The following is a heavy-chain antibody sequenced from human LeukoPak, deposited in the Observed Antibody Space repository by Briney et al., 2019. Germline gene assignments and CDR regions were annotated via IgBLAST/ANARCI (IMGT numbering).Heavy chain of an antibody. CDR2: IYYSGST. J-gene: IGHJ6*03. Sequence: SETLSLTCTVSGGSISSYYWSWIRQPPGKGLEWIGYIYYSGSTYYNPSLKSRVTISVDTSKNQFSLRLSSMTAADTAVYYCVSQFHYYMDVWGKGTTVTVSS. CDR1: GGSISSYY. V-gene: IGHV4-59*08. CDR3: VSQFHYYMDV. D-gene: IGHD2-21*01.